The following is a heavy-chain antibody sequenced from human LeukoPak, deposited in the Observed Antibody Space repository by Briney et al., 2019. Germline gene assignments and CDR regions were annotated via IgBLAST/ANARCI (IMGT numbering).Heavy chain of an antibody. V-gene: IGHV4-31*11. Sequence: PSETLSLTCAVYGGSFSSGGYYWSWIRQHPGKGLEWIGYIYYSGSTYYNPSLKSRVTISVDTSKNQFSLKLSSVTAADTAVYYCARDIVVVPAAIGAFDIWGQGTMVTVSS. J-gene: IGHJ3*02. CDR2: IYYSGST. D-gene: IGHD2-2*02. CDR3: ARDIVVVPAAIGAFDI. CDR1: GGSFSSGGYY.